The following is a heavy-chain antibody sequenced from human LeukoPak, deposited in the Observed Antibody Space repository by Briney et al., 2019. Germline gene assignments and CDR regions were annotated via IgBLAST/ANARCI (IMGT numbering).Heavy chain of an antibody. CDR3: ARTNLGKTYYDFWSGYYGDDGVDY. CDR2: IKQDGSEK. V-gene: IGHV3-7*03. CDR1: GFTFSSYW. D-gene: IGHD3-3*01. J-gene: IGHJ4*02. Sequence: PGRSLRLSCAASGFTFSSYWMSWVRQAPGKGLEWVANIKQDGSEKYYVDSVKGRFTISRDNAKNSLYLQMNSLRAEDTAVYYCARTNLGKTYYDFWSGYYGDDGVDYWGQGTLVTVSS.